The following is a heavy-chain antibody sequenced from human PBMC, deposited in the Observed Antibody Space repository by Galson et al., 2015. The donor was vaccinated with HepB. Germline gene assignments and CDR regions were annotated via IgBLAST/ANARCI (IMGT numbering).Heavy chain of an antibody. J-gene: IGHJ4*02. CDR2: ISGSGTST. V-gene: IGHV3-23*01. CDR1: GFTFSTFA. D-gene: IGHD3-16*02. CDR3: AKGSPSPFGLGDLSFKY. Sequence: SLRLSCAASGFTFSTFAMSWVRQAPGKGLEWVSGISGSGTSTYYADSVKGRFTISRDNSKNTLYLQMNSLRAEDTAVYYCAKGSPSPFGLGDLSFKYWGQGTLVTVSS.